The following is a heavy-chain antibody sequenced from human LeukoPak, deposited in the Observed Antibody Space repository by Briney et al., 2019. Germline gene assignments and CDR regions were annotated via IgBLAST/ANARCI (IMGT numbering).Heavy chain of an antibody. J-gene: IGHJ4*02. CDR1: GFTVSSNY. CDR3: GSGYSYGSAADY. V-gene: IGHV3-66*01. CDR2: IYSGGNT. D-gene: IGHD5-18*01. Sequence: GGSLRLPCAASGFTVSSNYMSWVRQAPGKGLEWVSVIYSGGNTYYADSVKGRFTISRDNSKNTMYLQMNSLRAEDTAVYYCGSGYSYGSAADYWGQGTLVTVSS.